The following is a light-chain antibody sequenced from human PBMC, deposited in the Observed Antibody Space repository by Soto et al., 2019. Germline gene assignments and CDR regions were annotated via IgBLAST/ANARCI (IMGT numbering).Light chain of an antibody. V-gene: IGKV3-20*01. CDR1: QSVSSSY. Sequence: EIVLTQSPGTLSLSPGGRATLSCRASQSVSSSYLAWYQQKPGQAPRLLIYGASSRATGIPDRFSGSGSGTDFTLTISRLEPEDFAVYYCQQYGSSSMYTFGQGT. CDR3: QQYGSSSMYT. CDR2: GAS. J-gene: IGKJ2*01.